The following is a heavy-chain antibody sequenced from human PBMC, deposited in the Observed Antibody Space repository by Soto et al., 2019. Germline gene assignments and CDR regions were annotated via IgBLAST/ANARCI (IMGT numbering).Heavy chain of an antibody. V-gene: IGHV4-59*01. J-gene: IGHJ6*02. CDR3: ARGGAASGYGFYYYGMDV. Sequence: QVQLQESGPGLVRPSETLSLTCTLTGGSISNYYWSWVRQPPGKGLEWIGYVYYGGNTDYNPSLKSRVTISTDTSMNQLSMTLRSVTTADTGAYYCARGGAASGYGFYYYGMDVWGQGTTVTVSS. CDR1: GGSISNYY. CDR2: VYYGGNT. D-gene: IGHD5-12*01.